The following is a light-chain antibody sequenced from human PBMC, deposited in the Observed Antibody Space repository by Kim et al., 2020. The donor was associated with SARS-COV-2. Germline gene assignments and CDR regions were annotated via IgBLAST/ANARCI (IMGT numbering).Light chain of an antibody. Sequence: AAEEERVTIACRARKSSSIYLEWYRKKPGKAPKLLIYAASSLQRGLPPRYSGSGSGTDFTLTISSLQPADLATDYGQQSYSTPRTFGQGTKVDIK. V-gene: IGKV1-39*01. J-gene: IGKJ1*01. CDR3: QQSYSTPRT. CDR2: AAS. CDR1: KSSSIY.